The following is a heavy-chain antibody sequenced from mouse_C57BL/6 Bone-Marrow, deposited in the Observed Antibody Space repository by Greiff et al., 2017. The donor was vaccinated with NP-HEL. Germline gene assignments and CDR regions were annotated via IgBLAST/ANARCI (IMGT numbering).Heavy chain of an antibody. D-gene: IGHD4-1*01. V-gene: IGHV1-81*01. J-gene: IGHJ2*01. CDR1: GYTFTSYG. CDR2: IYPRSGNT. Sequence: VQLQESGAELARPGASVKLSCKASGYTFTSYGISWVKQRTGQGLEWIGEIYPRSGNTYYNEKFKGKATLTADKSSSTAYMERRSLTSKDSAVYFCARKDWGGKGYWGQGTTLTVSS. CDR3: ARKDWGGKGY.